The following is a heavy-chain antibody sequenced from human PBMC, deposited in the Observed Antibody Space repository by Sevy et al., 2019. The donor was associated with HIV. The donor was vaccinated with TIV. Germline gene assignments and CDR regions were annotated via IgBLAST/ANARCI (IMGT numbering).Heavy chain of an antibody. Sequence: GGSLRLSCVVSGFDIRSNYMSWVRQAPGKGLEWVSHIYAGGTAYYADSVKGRFTFSRGDSKNTVSLQMRSLRVEDSAVYYCASEYCSRGSCFFDYWGQRIQVTVSS. V-gene: IGHV3-53*01. CDR3: ASEYCSRGSCFFDY. CDR1: GFDIRSNY. D-gene: IGHD2-15*01. CDR2: IYAGGTA. J-gene: IGHJ4*02.